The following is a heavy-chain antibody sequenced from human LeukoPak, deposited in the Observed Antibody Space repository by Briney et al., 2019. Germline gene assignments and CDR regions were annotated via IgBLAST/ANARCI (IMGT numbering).Heavy chain of an antibody. CDR1: GFTFSDFY. Sequence: GGSLRLSCAASGFTFSDFYMSWLRQAPGKGLEWVSSISRGGNSIYYTDSVKGRFTISRDNAKNSLYLQMNSLRAEDTAMYYCARDQYLDYRGQGTLVTVSS. V-gene: IGHV3-11*01. CDR3: ARDQYLDY. J-gene: IGHJ4*02. CDR2: ISRGGNSI.